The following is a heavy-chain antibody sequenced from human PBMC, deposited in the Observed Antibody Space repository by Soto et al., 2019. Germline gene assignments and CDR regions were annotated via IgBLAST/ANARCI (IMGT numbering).Heavy chain of an antibody. CDR3: ARDRKKNYDFWSGYGNWYFDL. CDR1: GYTFTSYY. D-gene: IGHD3-3*01. J-gene: IGHJ2*01. CDR2: INPSGGST. V-gene: IGHV1-46*01. Sequence: QVQLVQSGAEVKKPGASVKVSCKASGYTFTSYYMHWVRQAPGQGLEWMGIINPSGGSTSYAQKFQGRVTMTRDTSTSTVYMELSSLRSEDTAVYYCARDRKKNYDFWSGYGNWYFDLWGRGTLVTVSS.